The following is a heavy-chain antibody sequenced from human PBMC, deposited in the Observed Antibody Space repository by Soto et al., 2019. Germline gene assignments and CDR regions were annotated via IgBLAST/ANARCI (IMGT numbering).Heavy chain of an antibody. D-gene: IGHD3-9*01. V-gene: IGHV4-39*01. Sequence: SETLSLTCTVSGGSISSSSYYWGWIRQPPGKGLEWIGSIYYSGSTYYNPSLKSRVTISVDTSKNQFSLKLSSVTAADTAVYFCERHSICLLRSDDRGQGASVTVSS. CDR1: GGSISSSSYY. CDR2: IYYSGST. J-gene: IGHJ4*02. CDR3: ERHSICLLRSDD.